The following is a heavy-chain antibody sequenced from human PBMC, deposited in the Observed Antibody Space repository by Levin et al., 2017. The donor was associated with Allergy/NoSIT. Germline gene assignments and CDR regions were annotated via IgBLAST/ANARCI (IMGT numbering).Heavy chain of an antibody. V-gene: IGHV3-33*01. Sequence: GGSLRLSCAASGFTFNSHGMHWVRQAPGKGLEWVAVIWYDGSNKYYADSVKGRFTISRDNSKNTLYLEMNSLRAEDTAVYYCARWGPDKRPDYWGQGTLVTVSS. CDR3: ARWGPDKRPDY. J-gene: IGHJ4*02. CDR1: GFTFNSHG. D-gene: IGHD3-16*01. CDR2: IWYDGSNK.